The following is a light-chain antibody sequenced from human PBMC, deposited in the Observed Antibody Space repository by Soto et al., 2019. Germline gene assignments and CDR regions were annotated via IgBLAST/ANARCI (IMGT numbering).Light chain of an antibody. V-gene: IGKV3-20*01. CDR2: GAS. CDR1: QSVSSND. Sequence: EVALTQSPGTLSLSPGERATLSCRASQSVSSNDLAWYQQKPGQAPRLLIYGASSRATGIPDRFSGSGSGTDFTLTISRLEPEDFAVYYCQQYGSSPSYTFGQGTKLEIK. J-gene: IGKJ2*01. CDR3: QQYGSSPSYT.